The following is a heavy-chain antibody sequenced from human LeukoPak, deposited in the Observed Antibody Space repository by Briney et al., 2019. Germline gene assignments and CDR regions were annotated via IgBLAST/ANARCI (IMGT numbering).Heavy chain of an antibody. Sequence: SVKVSCKASGGTFSSYAISWVRQAPGQGLEWMGGIIPIFGTANYAQKFQGRVTITADESTSTAYMELSSLRSEDTAVYYCARGPLWFGDSYYYYMDVWGKGTTVTISS. CDR2: IIPIFGTA. V-gene: IGHV1-69*13. CDR3: ARGPLWFGDSYYYYMDV. CDR1: GGTFSSYA. D-gene: IGHD3-10*01. J-gene: IGHJ6*03.